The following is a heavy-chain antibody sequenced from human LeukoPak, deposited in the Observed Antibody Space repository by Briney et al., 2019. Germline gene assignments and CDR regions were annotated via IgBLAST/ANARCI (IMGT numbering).Heavy chain of an antibody. CDR3: ARDGYYDYQPDWFDP. CDR2: IYTTGST. CDR1: GGSISDYY. Sequence: PSETLSLTCTVSGGSISDYYWSWIRQPAGKGLEWIGRIYTTGSTDYNPSLKSRVTMSVDTSKNQFSLKLSSVTAADTAVYYCARDGYYDYQPDWFDPWGQGTLVTVSS. J-gene: IGHJ5*02. D-gene: IGHD3-22*01. V-gene: IGHV4-4*07.